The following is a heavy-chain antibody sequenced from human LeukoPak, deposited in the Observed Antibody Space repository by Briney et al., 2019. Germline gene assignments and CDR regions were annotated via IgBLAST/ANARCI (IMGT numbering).Heavy chain of an antibody. CDR3: ARSLYSSSSAFDI. D-gene: IGHD6-6*01. CDR1: GFTVSSNY. CDR2: VYSGGST. Sequence: GGSLRLSCAASGFTVSSNYMSWVRQAPGKGLEWVSVVYSGGSTYYADSVKGRFTISRDNSKDTLYLQMNSLRAEDTAVYYCARSLYSSSSAFDIWGQGTMVTVSS. V-gene: IGHV3-66*01. J-gene: IGHJ3*02.